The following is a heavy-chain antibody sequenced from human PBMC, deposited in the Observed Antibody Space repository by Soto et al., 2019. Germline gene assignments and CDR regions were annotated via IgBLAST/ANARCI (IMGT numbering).Heavy chain of an antibody. CDR2: IYYSGST. Sequence: SATLSLTCTVSFGSISIYYWSWIRQPPGKGLEWIGYIYYSGSTNYNPSLKSRVTISVDTSKNQFSLKLSSVTAADTAVYYCARDSLEYYDFWSGWDYYYGMDVWGQGTTVTVSS. CDR3: ARDSLEYYDFWSGWDYYYGMDV. D-gene: IGHD3-3*01. J-gene: IGHJ6*02. V-gene: IGHV4-59*01. CDR1: FGSISIYY.